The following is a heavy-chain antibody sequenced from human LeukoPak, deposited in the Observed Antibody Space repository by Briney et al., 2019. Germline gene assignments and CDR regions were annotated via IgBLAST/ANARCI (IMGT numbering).Heavy chain of an antibody. V-gene: IGHV4-39*07. CDR3: ARGRRIRNFDY. J-gene: IGHJ4*02. Sequence: SETLSLTCTVSGGSISSSSYYWGWIRQPPGRGLEWIGSIYYSGSTYNNPSPKSRVTISVDTSKNQFSLKLSSVTAADTAVYYCARGRRIRNFDYWGQGTLVTVSS. CDR2: IYYSGST. CDR1: GGSISSSSYY.